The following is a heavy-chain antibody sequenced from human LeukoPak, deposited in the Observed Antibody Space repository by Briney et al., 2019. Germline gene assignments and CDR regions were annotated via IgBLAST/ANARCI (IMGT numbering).Heavy chain of an antibody. CDR2: IYPGDSNT. V-gene: IGHV5-51*01. CDR1: GSIFSSYW. Sequence: GAPPQISCVGSGSIFSSYWIGCGRPLPGKGLEWRGIIYPGDSNTRYSPSLQGQVTISAGKSINTPYLRWSSLKASDTAMYYCARVRGSYYPADYWGQGTLVTVSS. J-gene: IGHJ4*02. D-gene: IGHD1-26*01. CDR3: ARVRGSYYPADY.